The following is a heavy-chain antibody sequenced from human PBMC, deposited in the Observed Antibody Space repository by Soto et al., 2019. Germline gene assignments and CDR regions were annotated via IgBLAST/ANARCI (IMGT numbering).Heavy chain of an antibody. CDR3: AREGSSWPSMDV. CDR1: GGSISSYY. CDR2: IYYSGST. D-gene: IGHD6-13*01. J-gene: IGHJ6*03. Sequence: SETLSLTCTVSGGSISSYYWSWIRQPPGKGLEWIGYIYYSGSTNYNPSLKSRVTISVDTSKNQFSLKLSSVTAADTAVYYCAREGSSWPSMDVWGKGTTVTVSS. V-gene: IGHV4-59*12.